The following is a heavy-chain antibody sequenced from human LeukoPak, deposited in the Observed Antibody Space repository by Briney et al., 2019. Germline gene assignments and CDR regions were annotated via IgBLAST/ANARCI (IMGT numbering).Heavy chain of an antibody. Sequence: AGGSLRLSCAASGLTFSSYGMSWVRQAPGKGLEWVSAISGSGGSTYYADSVKGRFTISRDNSKNTLYLQMNSLRAEDTAVYYCAKDRSDILTGYYDYWGQGTLVTVSS. CDR3: AKDRSDILTGYYDY. CDR2: ISGSGGST. V-gene: IGHV3-23*01. CDR1: GLTFSSYG. D-gene: IGHD3-9*01. J-gene: IGHJ4*02.